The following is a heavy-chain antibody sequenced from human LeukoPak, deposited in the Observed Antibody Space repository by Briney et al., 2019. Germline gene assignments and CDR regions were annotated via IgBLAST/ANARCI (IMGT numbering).Heavy chain of an antibody. CDR2: INHSGST. D-gene: IGHD5-12*01. J-gene: IGHJ4*02. CDR1: GGSFSGFY. V-gene: IGHV4-34*01. CDR3: ARGASDYARYYFVD. Sequence: PSETLSLTCAVYGGSFSGFYWSWIRQPPMKGLEWIGEINHSGSTNYNTSLKSRVTISVDTSKKQFSLKLTSVTAADTAVYYCARGASDYARYYFVDWGRGTLVTVSS.